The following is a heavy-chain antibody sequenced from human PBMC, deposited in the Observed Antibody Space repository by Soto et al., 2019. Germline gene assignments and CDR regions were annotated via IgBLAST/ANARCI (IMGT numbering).Heavy chain of an antibody. Sequence: GGSLRLSCAASGFTFSSYGMHWVRQAPGKGLEWVAVISYDGSNKYYADSVKGRFTISRDNSKNTLYLQMNSLRAEDTAVYYCATAVIVVVPAALVDMFDYWGQGTLVTVSP. CDR1: GFTFSSYG. CDR2: ISYDGSNK. D-gene: IGHD2-2*01. J-gene: IGHJ4*02. V-gene: IGHV3-30*03. CDR3: ATAVIVVVPAALVDMFDY.